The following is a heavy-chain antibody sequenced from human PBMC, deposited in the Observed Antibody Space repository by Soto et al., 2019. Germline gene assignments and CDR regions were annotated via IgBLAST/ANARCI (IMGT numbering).Heavy chain of an antibody. CDR1: GGLFSSYP. V-gene: IGHV1-69*01. CDR3: ARCGSGYTWFNEF. Sequence: QEQLVQSGAEVKKPGSSVKVSCKASGGLFSSYPISWVRQVPGQGLEWMGGIIPVFQTAYYTQRFQGRVKITSDESTNTAYMELSSLRAEDTAIYYCARCGSGYTWFNEFWGQGTLVTVSS. J-gene: IGHJ4*02. D-gene: IGHD3-22*01. CDR2: IIPVFQTA.